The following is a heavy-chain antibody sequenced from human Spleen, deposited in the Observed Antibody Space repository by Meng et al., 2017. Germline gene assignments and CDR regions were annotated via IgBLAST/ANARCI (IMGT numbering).Heavy chain of an antibody. CDR1: GFTFSSYE. J-gene: IGHJ6*02. Sequence: GESLKISCAASGFTFSSYEMNWVRLAPGKGLEWVSTFSGSGDRTYYADSVKGRFTVSRDNSKDTLYLQMNSLRAEDTAVYYCAKDGIVVGVTETIKKYYSAMDVWGQGTSVTVSS. CDR3: AKDGIVVGVTETIKKYYSAMDV. CDR2: FSGSGDRT. D-gene: IGHD2-15*01. V-gene: IGHV3-23*01.